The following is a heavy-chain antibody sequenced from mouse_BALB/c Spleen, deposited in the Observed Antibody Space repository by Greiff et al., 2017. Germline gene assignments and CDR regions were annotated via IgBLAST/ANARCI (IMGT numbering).Heavy chain of an antibody. CDR2: ISNLAYSI. CDR3: ARDAAPRAMDY. V-gene: IGHV5-15*02. D-gene: IGHD2-10*02. Sequence: EVHLVESGGGLVQPGGSRKLSCAASGFTFSDYGMAWVRQAPGKGPEWVAFISNLAYSIYYADTVTGRFTISRENAKNTLYLEMSSLRSEDTAMYYCARDAAPRAMDYWGQGTSVTVSS. CDR1: GFTFSDYG. J-gene: IGHJ4*01.